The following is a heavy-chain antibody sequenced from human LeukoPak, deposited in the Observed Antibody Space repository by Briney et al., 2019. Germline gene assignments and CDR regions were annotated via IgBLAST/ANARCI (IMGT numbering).Heavy chain of an antibody. CDR2: IIPIFGTA. J-gene: IGHJ4*02. Sequence: SVKVSCKASGYTFTSYAISWVRQAPGQGLEWMGRIIPIFGTANYAQKFQGRVTITTDESTSTAYMELSTLRSDDTAVYYCARERPPGDSSNWFLEGYFDIWGQGTLATVSS. D-gene: IGHD6-13*01. V-gene: IGHV1-69*05. CDR3: ARERPPGDSSNWFLEGYFDI. CDR1: GYTFTSYA.